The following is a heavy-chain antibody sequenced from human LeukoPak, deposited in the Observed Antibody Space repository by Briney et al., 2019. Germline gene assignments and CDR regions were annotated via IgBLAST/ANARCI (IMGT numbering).Heavy chain of an antibody. Sequence: ASVKVSRKVSGYTLTELSMHWVRQAPGKGLEWMGGFDPEDGETIYAQKFQGRVTMTEDTSTDTAYMELSSLRSEDTAVYYCATSWLGLYSSGWYYWGQGTLVTVSS. CDR1: GYTLTELS. D-gene: IGHD6-19*01. V-gene: IGHV1-24*01. J-gene: IGHJ4*02. CDR3: ATSWLGLYSSGWYY. CDR2: FDPEDGET.